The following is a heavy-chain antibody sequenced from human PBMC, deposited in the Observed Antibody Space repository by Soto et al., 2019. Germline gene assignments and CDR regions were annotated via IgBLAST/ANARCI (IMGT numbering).Heavy chain of an antibody. CDR2: IIPIFGTA. CDR3: ASSPAYGDYASDAFDI. D-gene: IGHD4-17*01. J-gene: IGHJ3*02. Sequence: SVKVSWNASGGTFSSYAISWVRQAPVQGLEWMGGIIPIFGTANYAQKFQGRVTITADESTSTAYMELSSLRSEDTAVYYCASSPAYGDYASDAFDIWGQGTMVTVSS. CDR1: GGTFSSYA. V-gene: IGHV1-69*01.